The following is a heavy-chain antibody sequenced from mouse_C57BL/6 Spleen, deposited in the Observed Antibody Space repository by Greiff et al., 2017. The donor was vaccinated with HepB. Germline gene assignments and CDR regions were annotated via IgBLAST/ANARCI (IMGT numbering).Heavy chain of an antibody. CDR1: GFTFSDYY. D-gene: IGHD2-13*01. V-gene: IGHV5-16*01. J-gene: IGHJ3*01. Sequence: EVQLVESEGGLVQPGSSMKLSCTASGFTFSDYYMAWVRQVPEKGLEWVANINYDGSSTYYLDSLKSRFIISRDNAKNILYLQMSSLKSEDTATYYCAREGDYVGWCAYWGQGTLVTVSA. CDR3: AREGDYVGWCAY. CDR2: INYDGSST.